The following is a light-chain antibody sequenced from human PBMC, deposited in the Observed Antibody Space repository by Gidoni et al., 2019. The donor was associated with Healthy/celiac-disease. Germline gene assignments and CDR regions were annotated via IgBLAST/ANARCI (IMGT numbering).Light chain of an antibody. J-gene: IGKJ3*01. CDR2: DAS. CDR3: QQRSNWPPGFT. Sequence: EIVLTQSPATLSLSPGERATLSCRASQSVSSYLAWYQQKPGKAPRLLIYDASNRATGIPARFSGSGSGTDFTLTISSLEPEDFAVYYCQQRSNWPPGFTFGPGTKVEIK. V-gene: IGKV3-11*01. CDR1: QSVSSY.